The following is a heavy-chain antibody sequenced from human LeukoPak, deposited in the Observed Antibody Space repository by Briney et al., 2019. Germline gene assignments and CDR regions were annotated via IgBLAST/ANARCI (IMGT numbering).Heavy chain of an antibody. CDR1: GFSFSTSS. CDR2: INDDETST. D-gene: IGHD1-26*01. Sequence: PGGSLRLSCAASGFSFSTSSMPWVRQAPGKGLVWVSRINDDETSTSYADSVTGRFTISRDNAKNTLYLQMNSLRADDTAVYSCATTGSGSYYDYWGQGTLVTASS. CDR3: ATTGSGSYYDY. J-gene: IGHJ4*02. V-gene: IGHV3-74*01.